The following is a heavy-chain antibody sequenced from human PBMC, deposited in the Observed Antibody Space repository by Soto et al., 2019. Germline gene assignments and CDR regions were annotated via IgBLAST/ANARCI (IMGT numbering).Heavy chain of an antibody. CDR1: GGSISSGGYY. D-gene: IGHD6-19*01. CDR3: AREGKYSSGEAWHDAFVVDI. CDR2: IYYSGST. Sequence: QVQLQESGPGLVKPSQTLSLTCTVSGGSISSGGYYWSWIRQHPGKGLEWIGYIYYSGSTYYNPSLKSRVTRSVDTSKNQFSLKLSSVTAADTAVYYCAREGKYSSGEAWHDAFVVDIWGQGTMVTVSS. V-gene: IGHV4-31*03. J-gene: IGHJ3*02.